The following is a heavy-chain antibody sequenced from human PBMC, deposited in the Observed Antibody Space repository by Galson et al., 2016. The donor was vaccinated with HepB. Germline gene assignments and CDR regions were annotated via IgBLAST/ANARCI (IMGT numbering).Heavy chain of an antibody. Sequence: SLRLSCAASGFTFNDYWMHWVRQAPGKGLVWVSDISPDGSHRGEADPARGRFTISRDNTRNTLHLQMDNLRAEDSALYYCVRGTTNWKGVDFWGQGTLVIVSS. CDR3: VRGTTNWKGVDF. D-gene: IGHD1-1*01. CDR2: ISPDGSHR. J-gene: IGHJ4*02. CDR1: GFTFNDYW. V-gene: IGHV3-74*01.